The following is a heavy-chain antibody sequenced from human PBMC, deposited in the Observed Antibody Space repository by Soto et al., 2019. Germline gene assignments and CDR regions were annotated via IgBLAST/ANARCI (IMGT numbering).Heavy chain of an antibody. CDR2: IYPGDSDT. CDR3: PRPPARFLECLINRDYYYCMVV. CDR1: GYSFTSYW. J-gene: IGHJ6*02. Sequence: GESLKISCKGSGYSFTSYWIGWVRQMPGKGLEWMGIIYPGDSDTRYSPCFQGQGPISADKSISAAHLQWSSLKASDTAMTYSPRPPARFLECLINRDYYYCMVVFGRVTTVAVSS. D-gene: IGHD3-3*01. V-gene: IGHV5-51*01.